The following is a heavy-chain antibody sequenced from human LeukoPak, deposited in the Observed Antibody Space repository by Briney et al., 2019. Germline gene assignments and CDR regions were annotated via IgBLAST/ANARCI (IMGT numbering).Heavy chain of an antibody. CDR1: GYTFTKYG. CDR3: ARQLLEWSGSYCSYYYMDV. CDR2: ISAYNGHT. J-gene: IGHJ6*03. V-gene: IGHV1-18*01. D-gene: IGHD3-3*01. Sequence: GASVKVSCKASGYTFTKYGISWVRQAPGQGLEWMGYISAYNGHTQFAQKFQGRFTMTTDTSTTTAYMELRSLRSDDTAVYYCARQLLEWSGSYCSYYYMDVWGKGTTLTVSS.